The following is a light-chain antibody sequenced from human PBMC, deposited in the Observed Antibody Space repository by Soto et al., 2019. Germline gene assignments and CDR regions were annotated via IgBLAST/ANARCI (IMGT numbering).Light chain of an antibody. Sequence: QSVLTQPPSVSGAPGQRVTISCTGSSSNIGAGYDVHWYQLLPGTAPKLLIFGNTNRPSGVPDRFSGSKSGTSASLAITGLQAEDEADYYCQSYDSSLSVVFGGGTKLTVL. J-gene: IGLJ2*01. CDR1: SSNIGAGYD. V-gene: IGLV1-40*01. CDR3: QSYDSSLSVV. CDR2: GNT.